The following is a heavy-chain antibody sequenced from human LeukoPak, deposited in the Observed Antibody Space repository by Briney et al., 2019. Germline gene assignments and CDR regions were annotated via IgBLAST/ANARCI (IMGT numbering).Heavy chain of an antibody. V-gene: IGHV3-33*05. CDR1: GFTFSLYG. Sequence: GGSLRLSCAASGFTFSLYGMHWVRQAPGKGLEWVAAISYDGSNKYYADSAKGRFTISRDNSKNTLHLQMNSLRAEDTAVYYCAREIIAATLDGWGQGTLVIVSS. D-gene: IGHD1-26*01. CDR2: ISYDGSNK. J-gene: IGHJ4*02. CDR3: AREIIAATLDG.